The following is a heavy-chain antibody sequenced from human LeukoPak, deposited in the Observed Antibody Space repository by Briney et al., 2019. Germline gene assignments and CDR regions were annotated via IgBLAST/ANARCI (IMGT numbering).Heavy chain of an antibody. J-gene: IGHJ4*02. D-gene: IGHD3-3*01. Sequence: ASVKVSCKASGGTFSSYAISWVRQAPGQGLEWMGGIIPIFGTANYAQKFQGRVTITADESTSTAYMELSSLRSEDTAVYYCARSLGFSPPFDYWGQGTLVTASS. CDR2: IIPIFGTA. V-gene: IGHV1-69*13. CDR3: ARSLGFSPPFDY. CDR1: GGTFSSYA.